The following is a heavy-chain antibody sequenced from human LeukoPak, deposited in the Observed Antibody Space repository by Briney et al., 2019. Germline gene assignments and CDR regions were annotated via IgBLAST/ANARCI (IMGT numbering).Heavy chain of an antibody. J-gene: IGHJ5*02. D-gene: IGHD4-11*01. CDR1: GGSISSYY. V-gene: IGHV4-59*08. CDR2: IYYSGST. CDR3: ARRMTTLYNWFDP. Sequence: PSETLSLTCTVSGGSISSYYWSWIRQPPGKGLEWIGYIYYSGSTNYNPSLKSRVTISVDTSKNQFSLKLSSVTAADTAVYYCARRMTTLYNWFDPWGQGTLVTVSS.